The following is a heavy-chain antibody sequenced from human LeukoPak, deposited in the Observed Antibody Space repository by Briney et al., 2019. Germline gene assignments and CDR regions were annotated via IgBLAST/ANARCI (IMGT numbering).Heavy chain of an antibody. CDR1: GGSISSYY. D-gene: IGHD2-15*01. V-gene: IGHV4-59*01. J-gene: IGHJ5*02. Sequence: PSETLSLTCTVSGGSISSYYWSWIRQPPGKGLEWTGYIYYSGSTNYNPSLKSRVTISVDTSKNQFSLKLSSVTAADTAVYYCARTTGYCSGGSCPREGWFDPWGQGTLVTVSS. CDR3: ARTTGYCSGGSCPREGWFDP. CDR2: IYYSGST.